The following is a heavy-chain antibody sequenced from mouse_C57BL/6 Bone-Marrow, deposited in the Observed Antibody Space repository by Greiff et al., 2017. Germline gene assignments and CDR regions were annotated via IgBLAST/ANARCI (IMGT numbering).Heavy chain of an antibody. CDR2: IDPETGGT. J-gene: IGHJ1*03. Sequence: QLQQSGAELVRPGASVTLSCKASGYTFPDYEMHWVKQTPVHGLEWIGAIDPETGGTAYNQKFKGKAILTADKSSSTAYMELRSLTSEDSAVYYCTRFTTVVATGGLAGTWYFDVWGTGTTVTVSS. D-gene: IGHD1-1*01. CDR1: GYTFPDYE. CDR3: TRFTTVVATGGLAGTWYFDV. V-gene: IGHV1-15*01.